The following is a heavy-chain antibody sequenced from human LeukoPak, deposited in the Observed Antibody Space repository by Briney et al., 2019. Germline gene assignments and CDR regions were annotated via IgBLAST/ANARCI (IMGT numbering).Heavy chain of an antibody. CDR3: AREKVTTETNWFDP. D-gene: IGHD4-11*01. V-gene: IGHV4-31*03. J-gene: IGHJ5*02. CDR1: GGSFSSGGFY. CDR2: ISYTGNT. Sequence: KASQTLSLTCTVSGGSFSSGGFYWGWLRQHPGKALEWIGYISYTGNTYYNASLRSRVTISVDTSKNQFSLKLSSLTAADTAVYYSAREKVTTETNWFDPWGQGTLVTVSS.